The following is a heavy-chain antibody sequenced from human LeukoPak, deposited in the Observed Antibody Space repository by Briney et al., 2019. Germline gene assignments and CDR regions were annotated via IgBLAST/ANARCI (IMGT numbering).Heavy chain of an antibody. CDR2: IYYSGST. V-gene: IGHV4-59*12. J-gene: IGHJ4*02. CDR1: GGSISSYY. CDR3: ARDDGIVGALDY. Sequence: SETLSLTCTVSGGSISSYYWSWIRQPPGKGLEWIGYIYYSGSTNYNPSLKSRVTISVDTSNNQFSLNLNSVTAADTAVYYCARDDGIVGALDYWGQGILVTVSS. D-gene: IGHD1-26*01.